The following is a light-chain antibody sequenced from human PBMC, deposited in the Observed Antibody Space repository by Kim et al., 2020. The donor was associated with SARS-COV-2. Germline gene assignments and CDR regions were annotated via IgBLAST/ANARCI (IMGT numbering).Light chain of an antibody. V-gene: IGKV1-39*01. CDR1: QTISSS. CDR3: QQTYNTPLT. Sequence: ASVGDRVTLTRRESQTISSSLNLYHQKPGRAPNLLIYAASSLQSRVPSRFSGSGSGTDFTLTISSLQPEDFAIYYCQQTYNTPLTFGGGTKVDIK. CDR2: AAS. J-gene: IGKJ4*01.